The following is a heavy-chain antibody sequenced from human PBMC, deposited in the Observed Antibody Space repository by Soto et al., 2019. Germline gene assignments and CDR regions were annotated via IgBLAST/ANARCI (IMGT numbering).Heavy chain of an antibody. Sequence: SETLSLTCAVSGGSISSSYWWNWVRQPPGKGLEWIGKIYHSGSTNFNPSLKNRVTISVDKSNNQFSLRLSSVTAADTAVYFCVTSLNYDFWRDGGRHYYFDYWGQGTLVTVSS. CDR1: GGSISSSYW. D-gene: IGHD3-3*01. CDR2: IYHSGST. J-gene: IGHJ4*02. V-gene: IGHV4-4*02. CDR3: VTSLNYDFWRDGGRHYYFDY.